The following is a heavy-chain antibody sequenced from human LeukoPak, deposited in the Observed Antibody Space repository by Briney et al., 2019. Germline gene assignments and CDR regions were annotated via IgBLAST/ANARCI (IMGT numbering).Heavy chain of an antibody. J-gene: IGHJ6*03. CDR1: GYTFTSYD. CDR2: MNPNRGNT. D-gene: IGHD6-19*01. V-gene: IGHV1-8*03. CDR3: ARGWFYSSGCPPHFKYYYYYMDV. Sequence: GASVKVSCKASGYTFTSYDINWVRQATGQGLEWMGWMNPNRGNTGYAQKFQGRVTITRNTSISTAYMELSSLRSEDTAVYYCARGWFYSSGCPPHFKYYYYYMDVWGKGTTVTVSS.